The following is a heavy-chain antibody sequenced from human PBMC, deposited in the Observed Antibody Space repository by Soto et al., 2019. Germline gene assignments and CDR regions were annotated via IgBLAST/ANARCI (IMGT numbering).Heavy chain of an antibody. CDR2: ISGSGGKA. Sequence: LRLSCAASGFSFSTYPMVWVRQAPGKRLEAVSSISGSGGKAYYKDSVKGRFTISRDNSKNTVDLQMNSLRPEDTAVYYCAKILSTVTTYYYGMDVWGQGTTVTVSS. CDR1: GFSFSTYP. V-gene: IGHV3-23*01. CDR3: AKILSTVTTYYYGMDV. J-gene: IGHJ6*02. D-gene: IGHD4-17*01.